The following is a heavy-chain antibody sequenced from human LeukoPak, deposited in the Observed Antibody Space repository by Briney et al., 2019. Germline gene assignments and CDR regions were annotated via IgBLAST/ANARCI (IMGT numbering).Heavy chain of an antibody. Sequence: IPSETLSLTCAVYGGSFSGYYWTWIRQSPGKGLEWIGYIYRTGRTDYNASLKSRVSISVDKSENRFSLKLTSMTTADTAVYYCVRGFSGLFYFFDHWGQGALVTVSS. V-gene: IGHV4-4*09. D-gene: IGHD6-19*01. J-gene: IGHJ4*02. CDR2: IYRTGRT. CDR3: VRGFSGLFYFFDH. CDR1: GGSFSGYY.